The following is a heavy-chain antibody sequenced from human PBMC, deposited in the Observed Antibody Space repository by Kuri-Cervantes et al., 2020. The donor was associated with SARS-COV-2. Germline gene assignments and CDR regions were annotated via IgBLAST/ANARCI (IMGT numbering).Heavy chain of an antibody. D-gene: IGHD2-8*02. CDR2: IYYSGST. V-gene: IGHV4-59*11. CDR1: GGSISSHY. J-gene: IGHJ4*02. Sequence: SETLSLTCTVSGGSISSHYWSWIRQPPGKGLEWIGYIYYSGSTNYNPSLKSRVTISLDTSKNQFSLKLSSVTAADTAVYYCARHYCTAPTCQWKTYFDYWGQGTLVTVSS. CDR3: ARHYCTAPTCQWKTYFDY.